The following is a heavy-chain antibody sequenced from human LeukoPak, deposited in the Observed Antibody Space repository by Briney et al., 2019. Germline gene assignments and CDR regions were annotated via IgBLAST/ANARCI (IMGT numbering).Heavy chain of an antibody. J-gene: IGHJ6*03. Sequence: GGSLRLSCAASGFTFSNYNMNWVRQAPGKGLEWVSSIRSSSSHIYYADSLKGRFTISRDNAKNSLYLQMNSLRAEDTAVYYCARGPMSSYYYMDVWGKGTTVTVSS. D-gene: IGHD3-10*02. CDR2: IRSSSSHI. CDR3: ARGPMSSYYYMDV. V-gene: IGHV3-21*01. CDR1: GFTFSNYN.